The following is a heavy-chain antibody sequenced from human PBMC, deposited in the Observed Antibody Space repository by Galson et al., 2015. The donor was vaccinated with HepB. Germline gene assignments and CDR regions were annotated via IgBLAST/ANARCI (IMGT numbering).Heavy chain of an antibody. CDR3: ARRGDYYYYYYMDV. Sequence: SCKASGYTFTSYGISWVRQAPGQGLEWMGWISAYNGNTNYAQKLQGRVTMTTDTSTSTAYMELRSLRSDDTAVYYCARRGDYYYYYYMDVWGKGTTVTVSS. J-gene: IGHJ6*03. V-gene: IGHV1-18*01. CDR2: ISAYNGNT. CDR1: GYTFTSYG.